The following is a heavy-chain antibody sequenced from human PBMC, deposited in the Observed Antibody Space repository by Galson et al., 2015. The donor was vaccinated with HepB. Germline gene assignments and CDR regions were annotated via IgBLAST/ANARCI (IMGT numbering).Heavy chain of an antibody. CDR2: INSDGSDT. J-gene: IGHJ3*02. CDR1: GSTLSRYW. Sequence: SLRLSCAASGSTLSRYWMHWVRQVPGKGLVWVSRINSDGSDTSYADSVNGRFTISRDNAKNTLYLRMNSLRVEDTAVYYCARAGSYYDSRNALDIWGRGTMVTVSS. CDR3: ARAGSYYDSRNALDI. V-gene: IGHV3-74*01. D-gene: IGHD3-22*01.